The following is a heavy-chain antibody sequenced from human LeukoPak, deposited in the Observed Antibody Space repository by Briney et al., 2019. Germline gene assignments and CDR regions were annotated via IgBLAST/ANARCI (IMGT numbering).Heavy chain of an antibody. J-gene: IGHJ3*01. Sequence: PSETLSLTCTASGSISSYYWSWIGQPPGKGLVWIGYIYTSGTTNYNTSLKSRVTISVDTSKNQSSLDLSSVTAAVSAVYYCARQKCTSASCLTKNAFDVWGQGTMVTVSS. V-gene: IGHV4-4*09. CDR1: GSISSYY. CDR3: ARQKCTSASCLTKNAFDV. CDR2: IYTSGTT. D-gene: IGHD2-2*01.